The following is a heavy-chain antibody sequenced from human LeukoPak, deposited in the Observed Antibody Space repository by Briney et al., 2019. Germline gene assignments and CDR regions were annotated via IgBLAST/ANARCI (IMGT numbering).Heavy chain of an antibody. V-gene: IGHV6-1*01. D-gene: IGHD3-22*01. CDR1: GDSVSGNSAA. CDR2: TYYRSKWYT. CDR3: ARDHYYGSSDYNSIDY. J-gene: IGHJ4*02. Sequence: SQTLSLTCAISGDSVSGNSAAWNWIRQSPSRGLEWLGRTYYRSKWYTDYAVSVKGRIRINPDTSKNQFSLQLNSVTPEDTAVYYCARDHYYGSSDYNSIDYWGLGTLVTVSS.